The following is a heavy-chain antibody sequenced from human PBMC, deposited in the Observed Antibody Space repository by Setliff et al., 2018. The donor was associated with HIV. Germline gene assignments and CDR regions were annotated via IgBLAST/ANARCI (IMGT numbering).Heavy chain of an antibody. CDR2: IDWDDAK. J-gene: IGHJ4*02. CDR3: ARGSESLTYFDN. V-gene: IGHV2-70*11. D-gene: IGHD3-10*01. Sequence: ASGPTLVNPTQTLTLTCTFSGFSLSPRGMSVSWIRQPPGKALEWLERIDWDDAKYYSTSLKTRLTISKDTSKNQVVLTMTNMDPVDTATYYCARGSESLTYFDNLGPGTLVTVSS. CDR1: GFSLSPRGMS.